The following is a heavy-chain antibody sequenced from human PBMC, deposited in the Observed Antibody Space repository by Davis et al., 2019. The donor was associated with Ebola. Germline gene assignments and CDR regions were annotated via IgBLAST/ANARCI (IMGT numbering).Heavy chain of an antibody. CDR3: ARYTWNNRVFDP. CDR1: GDSVFGKNGA. V-gene: IGHV6-1*01. Sequence: HSQTLSLTCAISGDSVFGKNGAWNWIRQSPSRGLEWLGRTYYNSKWYNDYAASVKSRITINPDTSKNQFSLQLNSVTPEDTAVYYCARYTWNNRVFDPWGQGTLVTVSS. CDR2: TYYNSKWYN. D-gene: IGHD1/OR15-1a*01. J-gene: IGHJ5*02.